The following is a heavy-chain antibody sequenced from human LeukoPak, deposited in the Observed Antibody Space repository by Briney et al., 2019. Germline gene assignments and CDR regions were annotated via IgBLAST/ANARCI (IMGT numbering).Heavy chain of an antibody. CDR2: IGGKPNSYAT. CDR3: TRNYYYDSSGYYYVAMGY. J-gene: IGHJ4*02. D-gene: IGHD3-22*01. Sequence: GGSLKLSCAPSGFTFSGPVMHGVRQASGKGLNWVGGIGGKPNSYATGYAASVRGRFIISRDDSKNTAYLQMNSLKTEDTAVYYCTRNYYYDSSGYYYVAMGYWGQGTLVTVSS. V-gene: IGHV3-73*01. CDR1: GFTFSGPV.